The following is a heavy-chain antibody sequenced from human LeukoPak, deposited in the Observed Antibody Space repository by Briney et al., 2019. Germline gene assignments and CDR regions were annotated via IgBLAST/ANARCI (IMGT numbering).Heavy chain of an antibody. CDR2: IYYSGST. CDR3: ARGLRRGGLNWFDP. J-gene: IGHJ5*02. Sequence: SETLSLTCTVSGGSISSSSYYWGWIRQPPGKGLEWIGSIYYSGSTYYNPSLKSRVTISVDTSKNQFSLKLSSVTAADTAVYYCARGLRRGGLNWFDPWGQGTLVTVSS. D-gene: IGHD3-16*01. CDR1: GGSISSSSYY. V-gene: IGHV4-39*01.